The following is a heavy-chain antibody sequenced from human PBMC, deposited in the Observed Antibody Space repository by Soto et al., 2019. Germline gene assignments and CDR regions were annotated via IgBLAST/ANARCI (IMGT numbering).Heavy chain of an antibody. V-gene: IGHV1-69*13. CDR2: IIPVFGRP. J-gene: IGHJ1*01. CDR3: AREASGYDF. Sequence: SVKVSCKASGGTFSSFGISWVRQAPGQGLEWMGGIIPVFGRPNYAQRFRGRLTITADESTNTSYMVLIDLTSEDTAVYYCAREASGYDFWGQGTQVTAPQ. CDR1: GGTFSSFG. D-gene: IGHD5-12*01.